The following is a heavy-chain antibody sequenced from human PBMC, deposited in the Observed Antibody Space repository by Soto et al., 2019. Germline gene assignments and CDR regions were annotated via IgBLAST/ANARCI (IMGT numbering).Heavy chain of an antibody. CDR3: ARGVDWLLFPDY. CDR2: IYSADSA. CDR1: GFTVSNNY. J-gene: IGHJ4*02. D-gene: IGHD3-9*01. V-gene: IGHV3-53*01. Sequence: EVQLVESGGGLIQPGGSLRLSCAASGFTVSNNYMSWVRQAPGKGLEWVSVIYSADSAYYADSVKGRFAISRDNSKNTVYLQMNSLRDEDTAVYYCARGVDWLLFPDYWGQGTLVTVSS.